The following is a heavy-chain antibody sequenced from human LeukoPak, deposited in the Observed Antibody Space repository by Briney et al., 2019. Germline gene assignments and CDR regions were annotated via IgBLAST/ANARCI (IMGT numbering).Heavy chain of an antibody. V-gene: IGHV3-23*01. CDR1: GFTFSSYA. J-gene: IGHJ4*02. CDR3: AKRDRSGWYYFDY. D-gene: IGHD6-19*01. CDR2: VSGSGGST. Sequence: RGSLRLSCAASGFTFSSYAMSWVRQAPGKGLEWVSAVSGSGGSTYYADSVKGRFTISRDNSKNTLYLQMNSLRAEDTAVYYCAKRDRSGWYYFDYWGQGTLVTVSS.